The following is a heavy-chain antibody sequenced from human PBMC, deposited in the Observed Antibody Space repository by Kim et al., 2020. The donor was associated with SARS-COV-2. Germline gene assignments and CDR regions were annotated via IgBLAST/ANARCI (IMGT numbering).Heavy chain of an antibody. CDR2: IYNSGST. CDR1: SGSISSYS. Sequence: SETLSLTCTFSSGSISSYSWSWIRQPPGKGLEWIGSIYNSGSTNYNPSLKSRVTISVDTPKNQFSLKLSSVTATDTAVYYCARGYAFDIWGQGTMVTVSS. CDR3: ARGYAFDI. V-gene: IGHV4-59*08. J-gene: IGHJ3*02.